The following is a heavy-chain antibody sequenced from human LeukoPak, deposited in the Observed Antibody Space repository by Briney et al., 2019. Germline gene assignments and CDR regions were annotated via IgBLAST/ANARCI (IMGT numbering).Heavy chain of an antibody. D-gene: IGHD4/OR15-4a*01. CDR3: ARRAGAYSHPYDY. V-gene: IGHV3-23*01. J-gene: IGHJ4*02. CDR1: GITFSTYD. CDR2: ISWSGGTT. Sequence: GGSLRLSCAASGITFSTYDMSWVRQAPGKGLEWVSGISWSGGTTYYADSVKGRFTISRDNSKNTLYLQMNSLRAEDTAVYYCARRAGAYSHPYDYWGQGTLVTVSS.